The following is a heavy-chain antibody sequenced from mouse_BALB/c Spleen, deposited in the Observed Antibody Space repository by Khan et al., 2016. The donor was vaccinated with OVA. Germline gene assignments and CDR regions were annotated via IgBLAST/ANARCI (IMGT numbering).Heavy chain of an antibody. D-gene: IGHD1-1*01. CDR2: ISGDSSTI. V-gene: IGHV5-17*02. Sequence: EVELVESGGGLVQPGGSRKLSCAASGFTFSSYGMHWVRQAPEKGLEWVAYISGDSSTIYYTDTVKGRFTISRDNPKNTLSLQMTSLMSDDTAMDYCATSYYYGYYFDYWGPGTTLTVSS. CDR1: GFTFSSYG. J-gene: IGHJ2*01. CDR3: ATSYYYGYYFDY.